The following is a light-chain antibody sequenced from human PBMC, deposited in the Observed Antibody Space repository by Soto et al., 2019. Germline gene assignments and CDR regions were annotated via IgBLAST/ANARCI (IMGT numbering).Light chain of an antibody. CDR1: SSDVGAYTY. CDR3: CSYGGSYSFVL. Sequence: QSVLTQPRSVSGSPGQSVTISCTGTSSDVGAYTYVSWYQQHPGRAPKLMIYDVNKRPSGVPDRFSGSKSGNTASLTISGLQAEDEADYYCCSYGGSYSFVLFGGGTKLTVL. V-gene: IGLV2-11*01. J-gene: IGLJ2*01. CDR2: DVN.